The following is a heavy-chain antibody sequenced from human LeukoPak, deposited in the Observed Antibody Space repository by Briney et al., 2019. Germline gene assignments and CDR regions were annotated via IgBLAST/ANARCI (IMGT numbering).Heavy chain of an antibody. J-gene: IGHJ4*02. CDR2: IYYSGST. D-gene: IGHD6-13*01. V-gene: IGHV4-39*01. Sequence: NPSETLSLTCTVSGGSISSSSYYWGWTRQPPGKGLEWIGSIYYSGSTYYNLSLKSRVTISVDTSKNQFSLKLSSVTAADTAVYYCARQVAAAGMGDCFDYWGQGTLVTVSS. CDR1: GGSISSSSYY. CDR3: ARQVAAAGMGDCFDY.